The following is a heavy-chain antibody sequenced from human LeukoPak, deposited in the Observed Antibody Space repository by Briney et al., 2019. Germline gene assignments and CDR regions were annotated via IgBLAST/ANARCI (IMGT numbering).Heavy chain of an antibody. V-gene: IGHV4-61*02. CDR2: IYTSGST. CDR1: GGSISSGSYY. Sequence: PSQTLSLTCTVSGGSISSGSYYWSWIRQPAGKGLEWIGRIYTSGSTNYNPSLKSRVTISVDTSKNQFSLKLSSVTAADTAVYYCARVYGSGSSIWFDPWGQGTLVTVSS. D-gene: IGHD3-10*01. J-gene: IGHJ5*02. CDR3: ARVYGSGSSIWFDP.